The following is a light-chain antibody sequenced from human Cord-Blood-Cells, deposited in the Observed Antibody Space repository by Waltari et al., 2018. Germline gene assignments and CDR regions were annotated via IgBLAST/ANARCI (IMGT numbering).Light chain of an antibody. J-gene: IGKJ5*01. CDR3: KRTYNAPSIT. CDR1: PGISSY. V-gene: IGKV1-27*01. Sequence: DIQLTQSPSSLSASVGARVTIPCRVSPGISSYLNWYRQKPGKVPKLLIYSASNLQSGVPSRFSGSGSGTDFTLTISSLQPEDVATYYGKRTYNAPSITFGQGTRLEIK. CDR2: SAS.